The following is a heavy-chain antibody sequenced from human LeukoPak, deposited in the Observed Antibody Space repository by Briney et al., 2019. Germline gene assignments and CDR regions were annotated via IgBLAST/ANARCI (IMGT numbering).Heavy chain of an antibody. J-gene: IGHJ3*01. V-gene: IGHV4-30-2*01. CDR1: GGSIRSGGYS. Sequence: NASETLSLTCAVSGGSIRSGGYSWSWIRQPPGKGLEWIGYIQHSGSTYYNPSLQSRVATSVDRSKNQFSLRLHSVTAADTAVYYCARGGITAFGLWGQGTMVTVSS. CDR2: IQHSGST. D-gene: IGHD3-10*01. CDR3: ARGGITAFGL.